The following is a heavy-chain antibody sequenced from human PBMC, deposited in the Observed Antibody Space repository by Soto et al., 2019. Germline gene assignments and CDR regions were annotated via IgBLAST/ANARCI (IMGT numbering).Heavy chain of an antibody. CDR1: GFTFSSYS. J-gene: IGHJ3*02. Sequence: GGSLRLSCAASGFTFSSYSMNWVRQAPGKGLEWVSYISSSSSTIYYADSEKGRFNISRDNAKNSLYLQMNSLRAEDTAVYYCARDGPARYSGRYSDAFDICGQGTMVTVSS. CDR2: ISSSSSTI. CDR3: ARDGPARYSGRYSDAFDI. D-gene: IGHD1-26*01. V-gene: IGHV3-48*04.